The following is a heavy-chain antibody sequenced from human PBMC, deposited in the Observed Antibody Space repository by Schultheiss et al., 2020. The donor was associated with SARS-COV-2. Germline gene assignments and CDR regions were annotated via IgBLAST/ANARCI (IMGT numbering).Heavy chain of an antibody. CDR3: ARRRDTNWFDP. CDR2: SHPNTGAT. V-gene: IGHV1-2*02. CDR1: VHSFTGYN. J-gene: IGHJ5*02. D-gene: IGHD5-18*01. Sequence: ASVKVSCKSSVHSFTGYNVHWVRQAPGQGLEWMGWSHPNTGATRYAQKFQGRVTLTWDTSIGTAYMELTGLRSDDTAFYYCARRRDTNWFDPWGQGTLVTVSS.